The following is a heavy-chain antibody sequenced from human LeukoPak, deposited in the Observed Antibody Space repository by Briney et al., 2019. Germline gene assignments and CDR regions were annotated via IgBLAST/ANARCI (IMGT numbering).Heavy chain of an antibody. J-gene: IGHJ4*02. CDR2: INWNGGST. Sequence: GGSLRLSCAASGFAFDDYAMSWVRQAPGKGLEWVSGINWNGGSTGYADSVKGRFTISRDNAKNSLYLQMNSLRAEDTALYYCARLTSTWYGGQDFWGQGTLVTVSS. CDR3: ARLTSTWYGGQDF. V-gene: IGHV3-20*04. CDR1: GFAFDDYA. D-gene: IGHD6-13*01.